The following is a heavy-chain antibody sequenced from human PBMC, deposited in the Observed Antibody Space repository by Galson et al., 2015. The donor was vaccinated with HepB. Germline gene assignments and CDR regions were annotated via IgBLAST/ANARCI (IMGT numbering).Heavy chain of an antibody. D-gene: IGHD6-13*01. V-gene: IGHV3-21*01. CDR1: GFTFSRYS. J-gene: IGHJ4*02. Sequence: SLRLSCAASGFTFSRYSMNWVRQAPGKGLEWVSSISSSSSYIYYADSVKGRFTISRDNAKNSLYLQMNSLRAEDTAVYYCARYGWARSSSWYLDYWGQGTLVTVSS. CDR3: ARYGWARSSSWYLDY. CDR2: ISSSSSYI.